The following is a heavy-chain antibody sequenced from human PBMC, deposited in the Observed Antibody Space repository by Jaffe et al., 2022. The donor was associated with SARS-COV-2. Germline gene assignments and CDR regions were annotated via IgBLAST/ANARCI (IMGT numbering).Heavy chain of an antibody. CDR2: ISYDGSNK. J-gene: IGHJ6*02. D-gene: IGHD3-3*01. CDR3: AKDCHPDFWSGYYTEGDYYYGMDV. Sequence: QVQLVESGGGVVQPGRSLRLSCAASGFTFSSYGMHWVRQAPGKGLEWVAVISYDGSNKYYADSVKGRFTISRDNSKNTLYLQMNSLRAEDTAVYYCAKDCHPDFWSGYYTEGDYYYGMDVWGQGTTVTVSS. V-gene: IGHV3-30*18. CDR1: GFTFSSYG.